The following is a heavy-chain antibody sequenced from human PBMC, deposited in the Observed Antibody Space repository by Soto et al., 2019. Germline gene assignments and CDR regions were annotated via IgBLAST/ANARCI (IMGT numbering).Heavy chain of an antibody. V-gene: IGHV3-23*01. Sequence: GGSLRLSCAASGFTFSIYAMSWVRQAPGKGLEWVSAISGSGGSTYYADSVKGRFTISRDNSKNTLYLQMNSLGAEDTAVYYCAKAGLLRFLEWLSDSTNWFDPWGQGTLVTVSS. CDR2: ISGSGGST. CDR1: GFTFSIYA. D-gene: IGHD3-3*01. J-gene: IGHJ5*02. CDR3: AKAGLLRFLEWLSDSTNWFDP.